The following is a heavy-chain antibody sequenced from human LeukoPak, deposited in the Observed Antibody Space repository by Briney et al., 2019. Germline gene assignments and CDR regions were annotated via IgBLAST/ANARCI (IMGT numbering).Heavy chain of an antibody. J-gene: IGHJ4*02. CDR1: GGTFSSYA. CDR3: ASSHCSSTSCLSTTFDY. Sequence: ASVKVFCKASGGTFSSYAISWVRQAPGQGLEWMGGIIPIFGTANYAQKFQGRVTITTDESTSTAYMELGSLRSEDTAVYYCASSHCSSTSCLSTTFDYWGQGTLVTVSS. V-gene: IGHV1-69*05. CDR2: IIPIFGTA. D-gene: IGHD2-2*01.